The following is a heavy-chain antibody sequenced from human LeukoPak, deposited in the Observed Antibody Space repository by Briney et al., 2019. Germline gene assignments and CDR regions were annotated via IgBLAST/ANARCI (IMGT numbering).Heavy chain of an antibody. J-gene: IGHJ4*02. D-gene: IGHD4-23*01. CDR3: ARDRAVVTHEGAFFDY. CDR1: GFTFSSYE. V-gene: IGHV3-48*03. Sequence: AGSLRLSRAASGFTFSSYETDWVRQAPGKGLEWVSYVSSSGSTIYYADSVKGRFNISRDNAKNSLYLQMNSPRAEDTAVYYCARDRAVVTHEGAFFDYWGKASLLTVSS. CDR2: VSSSGSTI.